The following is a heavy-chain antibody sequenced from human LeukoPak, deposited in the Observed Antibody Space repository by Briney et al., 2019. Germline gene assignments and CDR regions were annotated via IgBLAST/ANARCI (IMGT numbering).Heavy chain of an antibody. CDR1: GFTFSSYG. J-gene: IGHJ5*02. Sequence: PGMSLRLSCAASGFTFSSYGMHWVRQAPGKGLEWVAVIWYDGSNENYADSVKGRFTISRDNSKNTLYLQVNSLRVEDTAVYYCARSPEGGNWFDPWGQGTLLTVSS. V-gene: IGHV3-33*01. D-gene: IGHD3-16*01. CDR3: ARSPEGGNWFDP. CDR2: IWYDGSNE.